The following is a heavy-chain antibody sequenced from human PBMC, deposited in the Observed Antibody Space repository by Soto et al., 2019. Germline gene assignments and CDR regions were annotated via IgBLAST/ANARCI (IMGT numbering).Heavy chain of an antibody. CDR2: IYNSVNT. D-gene: IGHD3-10*01. V-gene: IGHV4-30-4*01. CDR3: ARGPSGDKVDY. CDR1: GDSISNGYYT. Sequence: QVQLQESGPGLVEPSQTLSLTCTVSGDSISNGYYTWSWIRQPPGKDLEWIGHIYNSVNTYSNPSLKSRVPISADTSKNQFSLKLSSVTAADTAVYYCARGPSGDKVDYWGQGTLVTVSS. J-gene: IGHJ4*02.